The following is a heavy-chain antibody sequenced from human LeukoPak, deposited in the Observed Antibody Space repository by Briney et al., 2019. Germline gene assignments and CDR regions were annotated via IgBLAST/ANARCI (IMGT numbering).Heavy chain of an antibody. CDR1: GYTFTSYY. CDR2: INPSGGST. Sequence: ASVKVSCKASGYTFTSYYMHWVRQAPGQGLEWMGIINPSGGSTSYAQKFQGRVTMTRDMSTSTVYMELSSLRSEDTAVYYCAREGGRILRAYYYDSISGEDDAFDIWGQGTMVTVSS. J-gene: IGHJ3*02. CDR3: AREGGRILRAYYYDSISGEDDAFDI. D-gene: IGHD3-22*01. V-gene: IGHV1-46*01.